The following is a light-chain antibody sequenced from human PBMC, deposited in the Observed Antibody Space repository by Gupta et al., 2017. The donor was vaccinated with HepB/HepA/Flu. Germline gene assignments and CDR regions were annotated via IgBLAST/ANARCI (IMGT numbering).Light chain of an antibody. J-gene: IGKJ5*01. Sequence: DIVMTQSPDSLAVSLGERATINCKSSQSVLYSSNNKNYLAWYQQKPGQPPKLLIYWASTRESGVPDRFSGSGSGTDFTLTISSLQAEDVAVYYCLQYSSTLITFGQGTRMEIK. CDR2: WAS. CDR3: LQYSSTLIT. V-gene: IGKV4-1*01. CDR1: QSVLYSSNNKNY.